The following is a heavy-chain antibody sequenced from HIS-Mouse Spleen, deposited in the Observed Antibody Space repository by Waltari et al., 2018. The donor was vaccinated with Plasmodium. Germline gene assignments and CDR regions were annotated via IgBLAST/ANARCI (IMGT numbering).Heavy chain of an antibody. CDR3: ARTTYSSSSAKYYYYGMDV. V-gene: IGHV2-70*15. D-gene: IGHD6-6*01. J-gene: IGHJ6*02. Sequence: QVTLRESGPALVTPTQPLTLTCTFPGFSPSTSAICATWLRQPPGNALEWLARIDGDDDKYYSTSLKTRLTISKDTSKNQVVLTMTNMDPVDTATYYCARTTYSSSSAKYYYYGMDVWGQGTTVTVSS. CDR2: IDGDDDK. CDR1: GFSPSTSAIC.